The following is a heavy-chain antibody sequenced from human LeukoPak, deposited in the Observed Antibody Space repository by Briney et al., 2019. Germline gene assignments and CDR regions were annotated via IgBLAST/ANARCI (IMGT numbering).Heavy chain of an antibody. Sequence: PGGSLRPSCAASGFTFSSYAMHWVRQAPGKGLEWVAVISYDGSNKYYADSVKGRFTISRDNSKNTLYLQMNSLRAEDTAVYYCARGPYGDYSFDYWGQGILVTVSS. CDR2: ISYDGSNK. CDR1: GFTFSSYA. V-gene: IGHV3-30-3*01. D-gene: IGHD4-17*01. CDR3: ARGPYGDYSFDY. J-gene: IGHJ4*02.